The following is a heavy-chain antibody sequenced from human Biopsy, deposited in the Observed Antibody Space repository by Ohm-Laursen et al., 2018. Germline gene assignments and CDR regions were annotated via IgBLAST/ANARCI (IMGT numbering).Heavy chain of an antibody. V-gene: IGHV1-2*02. CDR2: ISPSSGGT. D-gene: IGHD3-16*02. CDR3: ARDIMNPIGGLVARSDVFDV. J-gene: IGHJ3*01. Sequence: SVKVSCKASGYTFTAYFLHWVRQAPGQEPGWMGWISPSSGGTNYAQKFQGRVPMIRDPSATTGYMELSSLRSDDTAVYYRARDIMNPIGGLVARSDVFDVWGQGTMVTVSS. CDR1: GYTFTAYF.